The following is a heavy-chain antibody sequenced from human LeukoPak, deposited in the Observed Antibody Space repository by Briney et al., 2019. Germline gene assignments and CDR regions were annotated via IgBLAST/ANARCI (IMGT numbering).Heavy chain of an antibody. D-gene: IGHD1-1*01. J-gene: IGHJ6*03. CDR2: IYPGDSDT. V-gene: IGHV5-51*01. CDR1: GYSFTSYW. Sequence: GESLKISCKGSGYSFTSYWIGWVRQMPGKGLEWMGIIYPGDSDTTYSPSFQGQVTISADKSISTAYLQWSSLKASDTAMYYCARHENRGNEYYYYYYMDVWGKGTTVTVSS. CDR3: ARHENRGNEYYYYYYMDV.